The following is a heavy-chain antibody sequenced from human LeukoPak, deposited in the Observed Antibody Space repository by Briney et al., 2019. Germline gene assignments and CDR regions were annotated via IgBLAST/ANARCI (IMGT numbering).Heavy chain of an antibody. J-gene: IGHJ4*02. Sequence: PGGSLRLSCAASGFTFSSYAMHWVRQAPGKGLEYVSAISSNGGSTYYANSVKGRFTISRDNSKNTLYLQMGSLRAEDMAVYYCARDGAAGPAKYYFDYWGQGTLVTVSS. V-gene: IGHV3-64*01. D-gene: IGHD6-13*01. CDR1: GFTFSSYA. CDR3: ARDGAAGPAKYYFDY. CDR2: ISSNGGST.